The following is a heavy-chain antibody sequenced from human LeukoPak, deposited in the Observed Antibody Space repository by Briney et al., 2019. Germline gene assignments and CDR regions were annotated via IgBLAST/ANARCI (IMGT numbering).Heavy chain of an antibody. J-gene: IGHJ4*02. Sequence: GGSLRLSCAASGFTFSSYEMNWVRQAPGKGPEWVSYISSSGSTIYYADSVKGRFTISRDNAKNSLYLQMNSLRAEDTAVYYCARDCSDGGDCYWGQGTLVTVSS. CDR1: GFTFSSYE. D-gene: IGHD2-21*02. V-gene: IGHV3-48*03. CDR2: ISSSGSTI. CDR3: ARDCSDGGDCY.